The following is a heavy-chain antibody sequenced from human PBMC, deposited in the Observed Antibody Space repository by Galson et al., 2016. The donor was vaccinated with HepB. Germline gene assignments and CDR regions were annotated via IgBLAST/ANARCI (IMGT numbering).Heavy chain of an antibody. J-gene: IGHJ4*02. CDR2: ISAYNGDT. CDR3: VRDVAVGTTRSPDH. D-gene: IGHD1-26*01. Sequence: SVKVSCKASGYSFISYGVNWVRQAPGQGLEWMGWISAYNGDTDFAQRLQGRVTMATDRFTSTVYMELRSLRSDDTAVYYCVRDVAVGTTRSPDHWGQGTLVTVSS. CDR1: GYSFISYG. V-gene: IGHV1-18*04.